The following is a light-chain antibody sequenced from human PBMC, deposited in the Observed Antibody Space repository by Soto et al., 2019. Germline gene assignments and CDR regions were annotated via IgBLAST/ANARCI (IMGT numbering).Light chain of an antibody. CDR2: EVT. CDR1: RSDIGRYNY. V-gene: IGLV2-14*01. J-gene: IGLJ2*01. CDR3: SSYSTTTSPHVL. Sequence: QSVLAQPASVSVSPGQSITISCTGTRSDIGRYNYVSWYQQRPGKAPKLLIYEVTYRPSGVSARFSGSKSGSTASLTISGLQAEDEADYYCSSYSTTTSPHVLFGGGTKVTVL.